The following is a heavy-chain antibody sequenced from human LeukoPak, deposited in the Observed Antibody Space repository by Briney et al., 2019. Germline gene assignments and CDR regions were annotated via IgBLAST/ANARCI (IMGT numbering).Heavy chain of an antibody. CDR2: IKQDGSEK. Sequence: GSLRLSCTASGFTFGDYAMSWVRQAPGKGLEWVANIKQDGSEKYYVDSVKGRFTISRDNAKNSLYLQMNSLRAEDTAVYYCARRPFSAMNAFDIWGQGTMVTVSS. V-gene: IGHV3-7*01. CDR3: ARRPFSAMNAFDI. J-gene: IGHJ3*02. D-gene: IGHD3-3*02. CDR1: GFTFGDYA.